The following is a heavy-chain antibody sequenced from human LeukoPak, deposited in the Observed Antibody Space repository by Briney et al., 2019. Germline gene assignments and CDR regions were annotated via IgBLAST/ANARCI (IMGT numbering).Heavy chain of an antibody. CDR2: IYPRDGST. J-gene: IGHJ4*02. V-gene: IGHV1-46*01. Sequence: ASVKVSCKASGYTFTSNYIHWVRQAPGQGLEWMGMIYPRDGSTSYAQKFQGRVTVTRDTSTSTVHMELSGLRSEDTAVYDCVRDQEGLDYWGQGTLVTV. CDR1: GYTFTSNY. CDR3: VRDQEGLDY.